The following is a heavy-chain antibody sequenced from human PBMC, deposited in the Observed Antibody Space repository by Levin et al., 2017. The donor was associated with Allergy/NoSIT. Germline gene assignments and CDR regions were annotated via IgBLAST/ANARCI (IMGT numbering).Heavy chain of an antibody. V-gene: IGHV3-72*01. CDR2: TRNKVNSYTT. D-gene: IGHD3-9*01. Sequence: GGSLRLSCAVSGFTVSDHFMDWVRQAPGEGLEWVGRTRNKVNSYTTEYAASVKGRFTISIDESKNSLFLQMNSLKSEDTAVYYCVRVKTNNDWSLDYWGQGTLVTVSS. J-gene: IGHJ4*02. CDR3: VRVKTNNDWSLDY. CDR1: GFTVSDHF.